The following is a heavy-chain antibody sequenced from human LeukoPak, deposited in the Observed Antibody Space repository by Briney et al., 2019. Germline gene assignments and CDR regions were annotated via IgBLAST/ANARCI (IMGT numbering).Heavy chain of an antibody. CDR2: ISFDGNHK. V-gene: IGHV3-30*04. J-gene: IGHJ6*02. Sequence: GGSLRLSCAASGFTFSGYAMHWVRQAPGKGLEWVAVISFDGNHKYYADSVKGQFIISRDNSKTTVYLQMNSLSTEDTAVYFCARGGGLDVWGRGATVTVSS. D-gene: IGHD3-16*01. CDR1: GFTFSGYA. CDR3: ARGGGLDV.